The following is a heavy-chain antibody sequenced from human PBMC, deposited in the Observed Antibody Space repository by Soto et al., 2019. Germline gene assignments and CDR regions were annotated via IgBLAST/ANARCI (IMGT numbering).Heavy chain of an antibody. CDR3: ARARSSSGKAYYFDY. CDR1: GGSISSGGYY. D-gene: IGHD3-10*01. CDR2: IYYSGST. J-gene: IGHJ4*02. Sequence: SETLSLTCTVSGGSISSGGYYWSWIRQHPGKGLEWIGYIYYSGSTYYNPSLKSRVTISVDTSKNQFSLKLSSVTAADTAVYYCARARSSSGKAYYFDYWGQGTLVTVSS. V-gene: IGHV4-31*03.